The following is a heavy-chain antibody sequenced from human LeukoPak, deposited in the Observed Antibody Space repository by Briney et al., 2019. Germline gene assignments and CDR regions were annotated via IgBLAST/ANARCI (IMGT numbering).Heavy chain of an antibody. V-gene: IGHV3-20*04. CDR3: AKDTSPGYDILTGYYLGGYFDY. Sequence: AGGSLRLSCAASGFTFDDYALGWVRQDPGKGLKWVSGINWNGDSTGYADSVKGRFTITRDNAKNSLYLQMNSLRAEDTALYYCAKDTSPGYDILTGYYLGGYFDYWGQGTLVTVSS. CDR2: INWNGDST. D-gene: IGHD3-9*01. CDR1: GFTFDDYA. J-gene: IGHJ4*02.